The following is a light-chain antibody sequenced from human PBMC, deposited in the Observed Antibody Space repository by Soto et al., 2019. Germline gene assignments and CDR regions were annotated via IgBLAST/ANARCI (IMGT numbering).Light chain of an antibody. CDR2: DAS. CDR3: HQRSNWPRT. Sequence: EIVLTQSPATLSLSPGERATLSCRVSHSVSSQLGWYQQKPGQAPRLLIYDASNTATGIPARFSGSGSGTDFTLTISSLEPEDFGVYYCHQRSNWPRTFGQGTKLEIK. J-gene: IGKJ2*01. CDR1: HSVSSQ. V-gene: IGKV3-11*01.